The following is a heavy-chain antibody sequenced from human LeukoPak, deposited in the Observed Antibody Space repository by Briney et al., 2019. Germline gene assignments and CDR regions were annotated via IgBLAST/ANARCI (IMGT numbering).Heavy chain of an antibody. CDR3: ARYRADAGSYDALDI. Sequence: GGSLRLSCAASGFTFSNYEMNWVRQAPGKGLEWVSYITSGGDTIFYADSVRGRFAISRDNTKNSVYLQMNSLRAEDTAIYYCARYRADAGSYDALDIWGQGTMVTVPS. CDR2: ITSGGDTI. J-gene: IGHJ3*02. CDR1: GFTFSNYE. V-gene: IGHV3-48*03. D-gene: IGHD3-10*01.